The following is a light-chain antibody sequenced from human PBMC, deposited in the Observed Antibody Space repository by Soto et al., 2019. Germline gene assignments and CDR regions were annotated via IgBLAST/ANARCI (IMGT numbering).Light chain of an antibody. CDR3: QSYDRSLSGYV. J-gene: IGLJ1*01. CDR2: GGT. V-gene: IGLV1-40*01. CDR1: NSNIGAGYD. Sequence: QSVLTQPPSVSGAPGQRVTISCTGSNSNIGAGYDVHWYQQLPGTAPKLLIFGGTKRPSGVPDRFSGSGSGTSASLAITGLQAEDEADYYCQSYDRSLSGYVFGTGTKLTVL.